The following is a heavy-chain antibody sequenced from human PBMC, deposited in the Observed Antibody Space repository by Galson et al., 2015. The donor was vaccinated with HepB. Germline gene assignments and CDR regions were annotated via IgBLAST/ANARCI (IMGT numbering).Heavy chain of an antibody. J-gene: IGHJ4*02. CDR2: INPNSGGT. CDR1: GYTFTGYY. CDR3: ARDRNIVVIPSLIPPLGY. Sequence: SVKVSCKASGYTFTGYYLHWVRQAPGQGLEWMGRINPNSGGTQYAQKFQGRVTMTRDTSISTAYIELSRLKSDDTALYFCARDRNIVVIPSLIPPLGYWGQGTLVTVSS. D-gene: IGHD2-2*01. V-gene: IGHV1-2*06.